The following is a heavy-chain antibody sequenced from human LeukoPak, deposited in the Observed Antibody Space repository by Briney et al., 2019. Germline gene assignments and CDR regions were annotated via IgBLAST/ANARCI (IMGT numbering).Heavy chain of an antibody. CDR1: GFTFSSYG. Sequence: GGSLRLSCAASGFTFSSYGMHWVRQAPEKGLEWVSAISGSGGSTYYADSVKGRFTISRDNSKNTLYLQMNSLRAEDTAVYYCAKEEYYDSSGYYYVPLDAFDIWGQGTMVAVSS. V-gene: IGHV3-23*01. CDR2: ISGSGGST. D-gene: IGHD3-22*01. CDR3: AKEEYYDSSGYYYVPLDAFDI. J-gene: IGHJ3*02.